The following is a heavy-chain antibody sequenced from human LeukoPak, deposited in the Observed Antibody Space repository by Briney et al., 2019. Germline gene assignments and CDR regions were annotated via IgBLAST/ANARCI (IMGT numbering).Heavy chain of an antibody. CDR3: ARLKRHDYGGNPLDY. CDR2: IYYSGST. Sequence: SETLSLTCTVSGGSISSGDYYWSWLRQPPGKGLEWIGYIYYSGSTYYNPSLKSRVTISVDTSKNLFSLKLSSVAAADTAVYYCARLKRHDYGGNPLDYWGQGTLVTVSS. V-gene: IGHV4-30-4*01. J-gene: IGHJ4*02. D-gene: IGHD4-23*01. CDR1: GGSISSGDYY.